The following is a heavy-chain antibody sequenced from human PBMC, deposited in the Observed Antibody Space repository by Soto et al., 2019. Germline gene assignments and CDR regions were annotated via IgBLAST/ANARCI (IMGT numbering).Heavy chain of an antibody. D-gene: IGHD1-26*01. V-gene: IGHV3-30-3*01. Sequence: QVQLVGSGGGVVQPGRSLRLSCVASGFTMFSSYDMHWVRQAPGKGLEWVGLIPYDDADNKVYADSVRGRLTISRDKSKNTVYLQMYSLRVEDRAVYYCAREADSGSLGYWGQGTLFVVSS. CDR1: GFTMFSSYD. J-gene: IGHJ4*02. CDR2: IPYDDADNK. CDR3: AREADSGSLGY.